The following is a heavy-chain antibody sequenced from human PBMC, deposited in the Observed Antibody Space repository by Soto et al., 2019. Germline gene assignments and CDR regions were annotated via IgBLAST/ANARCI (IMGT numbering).Heavy chain of an antibody. V-gene: IGHV1-69*18. J-gene: IGHJ6*02. Sequence: QVQLVQSGAEVKTPGSSVKVSCEASGGTVSSYSINWVRQAPGQGPEWMGRLIPMFGTTDYAQRIQGRVTFVADESTHTASMEVTDLTSDDTAVYYCARAEVLTFTRFYDVDVWGQGTTVTVSS. CDR2: LIPMFGTT. D-gene: IGHD3-10*01. CDR3: ARAEVLTFTRFYDVDV. CDR1: GGTVSSYS.